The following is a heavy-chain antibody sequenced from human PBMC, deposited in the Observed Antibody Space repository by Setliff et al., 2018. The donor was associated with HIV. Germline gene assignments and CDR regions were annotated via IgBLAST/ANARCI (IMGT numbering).Heavy chain of an antibody. CDR3: ARLPFITIFGVLNGDDGFDI. J-gene: IGHJ3*02. D-gene: IGHD3-3*01. Sequence: ASVKVSCKASGYTFSGYYMHWVRQAPGQGPEWLGRINPKSGGTRYAQKFQGRVSMTRDTAISTAYMELSRLRSDDSAVYYCARLPFITIFGVLNGDDGFDIWGQGTMVTVSS. V-gene: IGHV1-2*06. CDR1: GYTFSGYY. CDR2: INPKSGGT.